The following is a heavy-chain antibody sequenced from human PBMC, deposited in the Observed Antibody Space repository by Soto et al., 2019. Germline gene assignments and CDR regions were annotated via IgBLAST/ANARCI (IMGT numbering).Heavy chain of an antibody. CDR2: VNPNSGDT. J-gene: IGHJ5*02. CDR3: GRKGFLHWFVDL. Sequence: QMQLVQSGAEVKKPGASVKVSCKASGYTFSSYDITWVRQAAGQGLEWMGWVNPNSGDTDYTQKLQGRVTMTRDTSTNTAYMELSSLRSEDTAVYYCGRKGFLHWFVDLWGQGNLVTVSS. V-gene: IGHV1-8*02. CDR1: GYTFSSYD. D-gene: IGHD3-9*01.